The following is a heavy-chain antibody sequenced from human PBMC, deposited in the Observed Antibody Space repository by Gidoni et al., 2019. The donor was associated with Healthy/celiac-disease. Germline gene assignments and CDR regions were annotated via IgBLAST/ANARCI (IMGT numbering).Heavy chain of an antibody. J-gene: IGHJ2*01. Sequence: EVQLLESGGGLVQPGGSLRLSCAASGFPFSSYAMSWVRQAPGKGLEWVSAISGSGGSTYYADSVKGRFTISRDNSKNTLYLQMNSLRAEDTAVYYCQTTVTSFWYFDLWGRGTLVTVSS. CDR3: QTTVTSFWYFDL. CDR2: ISGSGGST. CDR1: GFPFSSYA. D-gene: IGHD4-17*01. V-gene: IGHV3-23*01.